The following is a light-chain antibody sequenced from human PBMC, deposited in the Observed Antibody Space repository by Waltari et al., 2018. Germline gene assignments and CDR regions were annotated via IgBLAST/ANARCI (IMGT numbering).Light chain of an antibody. Sequence: IQMTQSPSSLSAFVGDRVTMTCRASQGISSDLGLYQQKPGKAPKLLIYGASLLQSGVPSRFSGSGSGTDFTLTISSLQPEDFATYYCLQDSEHPLTFGQGTKVEL. CDR2: GAS. CDR3: LQDSEHPLT. CDR1: QGISSD. J-gene: IGKJ1*01. V-gene: IGKV1-6*01.